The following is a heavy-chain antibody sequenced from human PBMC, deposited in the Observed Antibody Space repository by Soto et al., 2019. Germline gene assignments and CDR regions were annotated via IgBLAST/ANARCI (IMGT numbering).Heavy chain of an antibody. CDR1: GFTFSSYG. Sequence: PGGSLRLSCAASGFTFSSYGMHWARQAPGKGLEWVAVIWYDGSNKYYADSVKGRFTISRDNSKNTLYLQMNSLRAEDTAVYYCARDHSSSIAARQKRFDPWGQGTLVTVSS. J-gene: IGHJ5*02. V-gene: IGHV3-33*01. CDR3: ARDHSSSIAARQKRFDP. D-gene: IGHD6-6*01. CDR2: IWYDGSNK.